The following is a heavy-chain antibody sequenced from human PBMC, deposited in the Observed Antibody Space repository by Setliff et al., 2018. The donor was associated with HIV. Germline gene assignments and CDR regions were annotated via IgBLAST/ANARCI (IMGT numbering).Heavy chain of an antibody. CDR3: ARQFPQIRYLDWLNAFDI. CDR2: MYHSGST. Sequence: SETLSLTCAVSGYSISSGYYWGWIRQPPGKGLEWIGSMYHSGSTYHNPSLKSRVTISVDTSKNQFSLKLSYVTAADTAFYYCARQFPQIRYLDWLNAFDIWGQGTMVTVSS. D-gene: IGHD3-9*01. CDR1: GYSISSGYY. J-gene: IGHJ3*02. V-gene: IGHV4-38-2*01.